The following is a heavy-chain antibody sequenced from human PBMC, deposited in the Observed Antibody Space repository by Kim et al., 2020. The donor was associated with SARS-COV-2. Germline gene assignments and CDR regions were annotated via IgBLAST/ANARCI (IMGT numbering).Heavy chain of an antibody. D-gene: IGHD3-9*01. CDR2: VNTTGDA. J-gene: IGHJ3*02. Sequence: GGSLRLSCVTSGFSFRNYDVYWVRQAAGKGLEWVSVVNTTGDAFYAASVQGRFTSSRENAKSSFYLEMNGLTVGDTAVYYCAKGKGRHFDWEGDALDRWGQGTTVSVSS. V-gene: IGHV3-13*04. CDR3: AKGKGRHFDWEGDALDR. CDR1: GFSFRNYD.